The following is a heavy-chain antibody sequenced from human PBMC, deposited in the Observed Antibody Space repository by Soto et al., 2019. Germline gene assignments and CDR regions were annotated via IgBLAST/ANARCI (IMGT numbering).Heavy chain of an antibody. CDR3: ATRGPQDDYAAFNI. CDR1: GGTFNSYT. V-gene: IGHV1-69*02. Sequence: SVKVSCKASGGTFNSYTISWVRQAPGQGLEWMGRIIPILGIANYAQKFQGRVTITADKSTSTAYMELSSLRSEDTVVYYCATRGPQDDYAAFNIWGQGTMVTVSS. CDR2: IIPILGIA. J-gene: IGHJ3*02. D-gene: IGHD4-17*01.